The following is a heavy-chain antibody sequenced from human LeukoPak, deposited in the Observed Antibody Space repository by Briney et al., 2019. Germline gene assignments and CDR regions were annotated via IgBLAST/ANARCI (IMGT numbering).Heavy chain of an antibody. Sequence: GGSLRLSCAASGFTFSNYAMSWVRQAPGKGLEWVSVVYDGGSTVYADSVKGRFTISRDNSKNTLFLQMNNLRVEGTAVYYCARDGAYSYGYGFDYWGQGTLVTVS. CDR3: ARDGAYSYGYGFDY. V-gene: IGHV3-66*01. CDR2: VYDGGST. D-gene: IGHD5-18*01. CDR1: GFTFSNYA. J-gene: IGHJ4*02.